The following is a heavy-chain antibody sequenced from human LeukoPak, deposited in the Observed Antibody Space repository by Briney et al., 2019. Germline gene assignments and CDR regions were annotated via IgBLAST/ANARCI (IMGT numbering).Heavy chain of an antibody. D-gene: IGHD3-10*01. CDR2: IYPGDSDT. V-gene: IGHV5-51*01. J-gene: IGHJ4*02. CDR1: GYKFNAYW. Sequence: GESLKISCKGSGYKFNAYWIAWVRQMPGKGLEWMGIIYPGDSDTRYSPSFQGQVTISADKSISAAYLQWSSLKASDSAMYYCARSRWFGELSGNYFDYWGPGTLVTVSS. CDR3: ARSRWFGELSGNYFDY.